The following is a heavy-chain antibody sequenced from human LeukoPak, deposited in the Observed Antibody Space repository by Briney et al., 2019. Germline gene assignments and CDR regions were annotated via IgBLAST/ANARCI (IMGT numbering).Heavy chain of an antibody. CDR2: IGSNGGST. CDR1: GFTFSSYA. Sequence: PGGSLRLSCAASGFTFSSYAMHWVRQAPGKGLEYVSAIGSNGGSTYYANSVKGRFTISRDNSKNTLYLQMNSLRAEDTAVYYCARDGGRDGYNLDYWGQGTLVTVSS. D-gene: IGHD5-24*01. CDR3: ARDGGRDGYNLDY. J-gene: IGHJ4*02. V-gene: IGHV3-64*01.